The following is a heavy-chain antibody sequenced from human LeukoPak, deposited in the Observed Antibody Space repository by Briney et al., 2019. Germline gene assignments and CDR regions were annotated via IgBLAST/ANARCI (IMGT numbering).Heavy chain of an antibody. Sequence: PSETLSLTCAVYGGSFSGYYWSWIRQPPGKGLEWIGEINHSGSTNYNPSLKSRVTISVDTSKNQFSPKLSSVTAADTAVYYCASMALDYGDGDATYWGQGTLVTVSS. J-gene: IGHJ4*02. V-gene: IGHV4-34*01. D-gene: IGHD4-17*01. CDR3: ASMALDYGDGDATY. CDR1: GGSFSGYY. CDR2: INHSGST.